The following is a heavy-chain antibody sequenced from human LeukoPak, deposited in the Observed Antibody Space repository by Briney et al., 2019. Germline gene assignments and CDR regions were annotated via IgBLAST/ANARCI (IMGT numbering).Heavy chain of an antibody. CDR2: IKRETDGGTT. D-gene: IGHD3-22*01. CDR1: GLSLRNVW. CDR3: AQGSGFYYDY. J-gene: IGHJ4*02. Sequence: GGSLRLSCAVSGLSLRNVWMNWLRQAPGKGLEWVGLIKRETDGGTTDFAAPVKGRFTISRDDSKNTLYLQMNRLTSEDTAVYYCAQGSGFYYDYWGQGTLVTVSS. V-gene: IGHV3-15*07.